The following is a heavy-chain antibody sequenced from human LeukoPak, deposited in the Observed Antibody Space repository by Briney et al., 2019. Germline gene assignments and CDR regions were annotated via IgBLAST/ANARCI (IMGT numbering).Heavy chain of an antibody. Sequence: SETLSLTCTVSGGSISSYYWSWIRQPPGKGLEWIGYIYYSGSTNYNPSLKSRVTISVDTSKNQFSLKLSSVTAADTAVYYCARVGDFWGNDAFDIWGQGTMVTVSS. CDR2: IYYSGST. D-gene: IGHD3-3*01. J-gene: IGHJ3*02. CDR3: ARVGDFWGNDAFDI. V-gene: IGHV4-59*01. CDR1: GGSISSYY.